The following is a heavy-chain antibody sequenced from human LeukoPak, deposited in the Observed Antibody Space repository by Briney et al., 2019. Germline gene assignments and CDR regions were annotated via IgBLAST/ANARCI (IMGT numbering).Heavy chain of an antibody. D-gene: IGHD1-7*01. J-gene: IGHJ4*02. CDR2: IIPILGIA. V-gene: IGHV1-69*04. Sequence: SVKVSCKASGGTFTNYAITWVRQAPGQGLEWMGRIIPILGIANYAQRFQGRVTLTADRSTSTAYMELSSLRSEDTAVYYCAERGGTDANDYWGQGTLVTVSS. CDR3: AERGGTDANDY. CDR1: GGTFTNYA.